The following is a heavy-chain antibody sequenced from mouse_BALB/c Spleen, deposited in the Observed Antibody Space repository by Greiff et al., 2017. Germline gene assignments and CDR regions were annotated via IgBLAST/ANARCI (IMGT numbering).Heavy chain of an antibody. V-gene: IGHV5-17*02. CDR3: ARSYWDGYFDV. CDR1: GFTFSSFG. J-gene: IGHJ1*01. Sequence: EVKLVESGGGLVQPGGSRKLSCAASGFTFSSFGMHWVRQAPEKGLEWVAYISSGSSTIYYADTVKGRFTISRDNPKNTLFLQMTSLRSEDTAMYYCARSYWDGYFDVWGAGTTVTVSS. CDR2: ISSGSSTI. D-gene: IGHD4-1*01.